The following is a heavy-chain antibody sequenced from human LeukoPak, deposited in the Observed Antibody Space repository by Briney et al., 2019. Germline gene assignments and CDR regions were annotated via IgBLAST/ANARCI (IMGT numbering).Heavy chain of an antibody. V-gene: IGHV3-23*01. CDR3: AKDSLIQIYYYGSGTDAFDI. D-gene: IGHD3-10*01. Sequence: PGGSLRLSCAASGFTFSSYAMSWVRQAPGKGLEWVSAISGSGGSTYYADSVKGRFTISRDNSKNTLYLQMNSLRAEDTAVYYCAKDSLIQIYYYGSGTDAFDIWGQGTMVTVSS. J-gene: IGHJ3*02. CDR1: GFTFSSYA. CDR2: ISGSGGST.